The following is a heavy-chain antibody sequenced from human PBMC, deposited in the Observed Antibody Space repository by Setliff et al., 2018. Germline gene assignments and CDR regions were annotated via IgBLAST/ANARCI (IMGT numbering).Heavy chain of an antibody. V-gene: IGHV1-69*05. CDR1: GGTFSRYG. D-gene: IGHD5-18*01. Sequence: SVKVSCKASGGTFSRYGISWVRQAPGQGLEWMGGTIPSFGSTNYAQKFQDRVTIITDESTSTAYMELSSLRTEDTAVYYCAREGVDTRSSTDYRYYMDVWGKGTTVTVSS. CDR2: TIPSFGST. J-gene: IGHJ6*03. CDR3: AREGVDTRSSTDYRYYMDV.